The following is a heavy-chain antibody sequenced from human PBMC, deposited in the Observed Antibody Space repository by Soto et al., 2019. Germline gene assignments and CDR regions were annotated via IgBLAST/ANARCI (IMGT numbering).Heavy chain of an antibody. J-gene: IGHJ4*02. CDR1: GFTFSSYS. CDR3: AREPRIAAAPFYDY. D-gene: IGHD6-13*01. V-gene: IGHV3-21*01. CDR2: ISSSSSYI. Sequence: GGSLRLSCAASGFTFSSYSMNWVRQAPGKGLEWVSSISSSSSYIYYADSVKGRFTISRDNAKNSLYLQMNSLRAEDTAVYYCAREPRIAAAPFYDYWGQGTLVTASS.